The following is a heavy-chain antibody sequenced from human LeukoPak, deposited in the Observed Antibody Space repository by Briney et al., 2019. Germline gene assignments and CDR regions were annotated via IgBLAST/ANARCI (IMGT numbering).Heavy chain of an antibody. D-gene: IGHD5-18*01. CDR2: ISAYNGNT. J-gene: IGHJ5*02. V-gene: IGHV1-18*01. CDR1: GYTFTSYG. CDR3: ARVAGYSYAQYNWFDP. Sequence: ASVKVSCKASGYTFTSYGMSWVRQAPGQGLEWMGWISAYNGNTNYAQKLQGRVTMTTDTSTSTAYMELRSLRSDDTAVYYCARVAGYSYAQYNWFDPWGQGTLVTVSS.